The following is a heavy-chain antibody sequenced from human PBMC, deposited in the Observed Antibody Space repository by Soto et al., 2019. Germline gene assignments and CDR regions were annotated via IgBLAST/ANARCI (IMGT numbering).Heavy chain of an antibody. V-gene: IGHV4-39*01. CDR1: GGSISSSSYY. J-gene: IGHJ6*02. CDR2: IYYSGST. CDR3: ARHEWTYYYILTGSYGMDV. Sequence: SETLSLTCTVSGGSISSSSYYWGWIRQPPGKGLEWIGSIYYSGSTYYNPSLKSRVTISVDTSKNQFSLKLSSVTAADTAVYYCARHEWTYYYILTGSYGMDVWGQGTTVTVS. D-gene: IGHD3-9*01.